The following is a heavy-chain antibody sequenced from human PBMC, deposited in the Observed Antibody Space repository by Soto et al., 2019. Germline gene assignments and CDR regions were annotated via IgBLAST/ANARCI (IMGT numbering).Heavy chain of an antibody. V-gene: IGHV3-23*01. J-gene: IGHJ3*01. CDR1: GFTFSNFA. D-gene: IGHD2-2*01. CDR3: GKGSRHCDSSSCYSLSGFDL. CDR2: ISGSGRAT. Sequence: EVQLLESGGGLVQPGGSLRLSCAASGFTFSNFAMTWVRQAPGKELQWVSSISGSGRATYCADSVKGRCTISRDNSKNTLDLQMDSLRTEDTAVYYCGKGSRHCDSSSCYSLSGFDLWGQGTMVTVSS.